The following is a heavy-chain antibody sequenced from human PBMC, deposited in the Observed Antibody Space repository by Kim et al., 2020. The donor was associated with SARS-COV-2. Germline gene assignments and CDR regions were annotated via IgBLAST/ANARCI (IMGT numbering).Heavy chain of an antibody. CDR1: GGSISYYY. CDR2: VFDSGST. J-gene: IGHJ2*01. CDR3: ARGKYYYDGSGNPRFWYFDL. Sequence: SETLSLTCTVSGGSISYYYWSWIRQPPGKGLERIGYVFDSGSTNYNPSLKSRVTISLDTSKKQFSLQLTSVTAADTAVYYCARGKYYYDGSGNPRFWYFDLWGRGTLVTVSS. D-gene: IGHD3-22*01. V-gene: IGHV4-59*01.